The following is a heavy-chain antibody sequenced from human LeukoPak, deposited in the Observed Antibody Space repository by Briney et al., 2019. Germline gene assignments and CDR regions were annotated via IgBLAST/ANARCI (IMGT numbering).Heavy chain of an antibody. J-gene: IGHJ6*03. CDR2: IYTSGST. D-gene: IGHD3-10*01. CDR1: GFTFDDYG. CDR3: ASSYYYGSGSYYPGYYYMDV. Sequence: GSLRLSCAASGFTFDDYGMSWIRQPAGKGLEWIGRIYTSGSTNYNPSLKSRVTMSVDTSKDQFSLKLSSVTAADTAVYYCASSYYYGSGSYYPGYYYMDVWGKGTTVTISS. V-gene: IGHV4-4*07.